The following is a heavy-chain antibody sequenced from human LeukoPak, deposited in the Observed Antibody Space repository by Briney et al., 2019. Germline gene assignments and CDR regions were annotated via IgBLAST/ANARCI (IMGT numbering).Heavy chain of an antibody. CDR3: ASVRRAGAFDI. CDR1: GYTFTSYG. Sequence: VASVKVSCKGSGYTFTSYGISWVRQAPGQGVEWMGWISAYNGNTNYAQKLQGRVTMTTDTSTSTAYMELRSLRSDDTAVYYCASVRRAGAFDIWGQGTMVAVSS. J-gene: IGHJ3*02. V-gene: IGHV1-18*01. CDR2: ISAYNGNT. D-gene: IGHD6-19*01.